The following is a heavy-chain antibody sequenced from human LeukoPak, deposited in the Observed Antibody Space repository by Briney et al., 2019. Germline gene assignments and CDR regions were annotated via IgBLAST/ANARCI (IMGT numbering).Heavy chain of an antibody. D-gene: IGHD6-19*01. CDR2: ISNSRNT. CDR3: ARGSDWPYFDN. J-gene: IGHJ4*02. Sequence: TSETLSLTCTVSGGSFSSNFWSWIRQPPGKGLEWIGFISNSRNTNYNPSLKSRIIISVDTSKNQFSLRLRSVSAADTAVYYCARGSDWPYFDNWGQGTLVTVSS. CDR1: GGSFSSNF. V-gene: IGHV4-59*01.